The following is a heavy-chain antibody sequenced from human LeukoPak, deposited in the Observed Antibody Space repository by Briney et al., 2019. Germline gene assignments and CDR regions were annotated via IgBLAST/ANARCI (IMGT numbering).Heavy chain of an antibody. CDR1: DGSISNSF. D-gene: IGHD4-23*01. CDR2: IHTSGST. Sequence: PSETLSLTCTVPDGSISNSFWNWVRQPPGKGLEWIAYIHTSGSTNYNPAFKSRVTLSVDTSKSQFSLWLNSVTASDTAVYYCANSFDGKIVPFDNWGQGTLVTVSS. CDR3: ANSFDGKIVPFDN. V-gene: IGHV4-4*09. J-gene: IGHJ4*02.